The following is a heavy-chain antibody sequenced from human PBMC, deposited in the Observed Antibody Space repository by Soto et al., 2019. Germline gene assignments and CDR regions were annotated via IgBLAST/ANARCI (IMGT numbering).Heavy chain of an antibody. Sequence: HPGGSLRLSCAASGFTFSSYWMSWVRQAPGKGLEWVANIKQDGSEKYYVDSVKGRFTISRDNAKNSLYLQMNSLRAEDTAVYYCARLGSCSGGSCWGSVHAEYFQHWGQGTLVTVSS. V-gene: IGHV3-7*01. CDR3: ARLGSCSGGSCWGSVHAEYFQH. D-gene: IGHD2-15*01. CDR1: GFTFSSYW. CDR2: IKQDGSEK. J-gene: IGHJ1*01.